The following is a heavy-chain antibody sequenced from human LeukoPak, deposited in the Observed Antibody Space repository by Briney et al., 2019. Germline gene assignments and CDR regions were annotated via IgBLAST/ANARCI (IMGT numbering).Heavy chain of an antibody. J-gene: IGHJ4*02. CDR3: ARHIPMTTYDS. CDR2: IHYTGST. CDR1: GGSISSYY. V-gene: IGHV4-59*08. D-gene: IGHD4-11*01. Sequence: SETLSLTCTVSGGSISSYYWSWIRQPPGKGLEWIGYIHYTGSTDYNASLNSRVTMSVDTSKNQFSLRLSSVTAADTAVYYCARHIPMTTYDSWGQGTLVTVSS.